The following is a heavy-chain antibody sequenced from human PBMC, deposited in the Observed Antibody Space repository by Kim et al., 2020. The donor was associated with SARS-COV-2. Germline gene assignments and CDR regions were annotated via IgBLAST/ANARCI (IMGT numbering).Heavy chain of an antibody. V-gene: IGHV3-23*01. CDR3: AKDQGITGTGDYYYYGMDV. J-gene: IGHJ6*02. Sequence: GGSLRLSCATSGFTFSSYAMSWVRQAPGKGLEWVSAISGSGGSTYYADSVKGRFTISRDNSKNTLYLQMNSLRAEDTAVYYCAKDQGITGTGDYYYYGMDVWGQGTTVTVSS. D-gene: IGHD1-20*01. CDR1: GFTFSSYA. CDR2: ISGSGGST.